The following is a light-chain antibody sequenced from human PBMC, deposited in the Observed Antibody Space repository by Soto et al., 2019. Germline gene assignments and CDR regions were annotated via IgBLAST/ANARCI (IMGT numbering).Light chain of an antibody. CDR3: QQYNNSPLT. CDR1: QNIISN. V-gene: IGKV3-15*01. Sequence: EIVMTQSPATLSVSPGERVTLSCRASQNIISNLIWYQQKPGQAPTLLIYCASTRATGIPARFSGSGSGTDFPLTISSLQSEDFAVYYCQQYNNSPLTFGQGTQLEIK. CDR2: CAS. J-gene: IGKJ5*01.